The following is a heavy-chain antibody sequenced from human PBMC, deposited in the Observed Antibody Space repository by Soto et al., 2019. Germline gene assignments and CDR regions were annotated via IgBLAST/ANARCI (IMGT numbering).Heavy chain of an antibody. V-gene: IGHV4-34*01. CDR1: GGSFSGYY. J-gene: IGHJ6*02. CDR2: INHSGST. Sequence: PSETLSLTCAVYGGSFSGYYWSWIRQPPGKGLEWIGEINHSGSTNYNPSLKSRVTISVDTSKNQFSLKLSSVTAADTAVYYCARFYRPTVTTGLYYYYYYGMDVWGQGTTVTV. D-gene: IGHD4-17*01. CDR3: ARFYRPTVTTGLYYYYYYGMDV.